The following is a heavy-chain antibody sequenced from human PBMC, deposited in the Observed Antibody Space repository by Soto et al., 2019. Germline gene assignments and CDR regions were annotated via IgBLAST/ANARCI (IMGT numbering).Heavy chain of an antibody. V-gene: IGHV1-69*13. J-gene: IGHJ5*02. Sequence: GASVKVSCKASGGTFSSYAISWVRQAPGQGLEWMGWIIPIFGTANYAQKFQGRVTITADESTSTAYMELSSLRSEDTAVYYCARDLPGYSYGHGVCWFDPWGQGTPVTVSS. CDR2: IIPIFGTA. CDR3: ARDLPGYSYGHGVCWFDP. D-gene: IGHD5-18*01. CDR1: GGTFSSYA.